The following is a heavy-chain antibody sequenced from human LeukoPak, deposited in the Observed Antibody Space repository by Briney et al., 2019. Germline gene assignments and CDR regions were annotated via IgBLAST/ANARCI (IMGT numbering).Heavy chain of an antibody. V-gene: IGHV1-69*04. D-gene: IGHD3-10*01. CDR3: ARPYGSGSQLGYYYYGMDV. J-gene: IGHJ6*02. CDR2: IIPILGIA. CDR1: GGTFSSYA. Sequence: SVKVSCKASGGTFSSYAISWVRQAPGQGLEWMGRIIPILGIANYAQKFQGRVTITADNSTSTAYMELSSLRSEDTAVYYCARPYGSGSQLGYYYYGMDVWGQGTTVTVSS.